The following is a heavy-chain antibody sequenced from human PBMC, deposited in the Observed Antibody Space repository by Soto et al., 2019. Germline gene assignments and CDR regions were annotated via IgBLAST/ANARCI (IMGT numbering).Heavy chain of an antibody. CDR3: AKDRGDYGDYVFDY. V-gene: IGHV3-30*18. CDR1: GFTFSSYG. CDR2: ISYDGSNK. D-gene: IGHD4-17*01. J-gene: IGHJ4*02. Sequence: QVQLVESGGGVVQPGRSLRLSCAASGFTFSSYGMHWVRQAPGKGLEWVAVISYDGSNKYYADSVKGRFTISRDNSKNTLYLQMNSLRPEDTAVYYCAKDRGDYGDYVFDYWGQGTLVTVSS.